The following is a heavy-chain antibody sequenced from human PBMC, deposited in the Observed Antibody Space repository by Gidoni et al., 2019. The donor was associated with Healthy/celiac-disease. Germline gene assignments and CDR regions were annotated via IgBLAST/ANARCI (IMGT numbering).Heavy chain of an antibody. V-gene: IGHV3-21*01. D-gene: IGHD3-22*01. CDR2: ISRSGSYI. Sequence: EVQLVESGGGLVKPGGSLRLTCAASGFTFSSYSMNWTRQATGKGLEWVSSISRSGSYIYYADSVKCRFTISRDNAKNSLYLQMNSLRAEDTAVYYCARDYYDSSGYFPDYYDHSGMDVWGQGTTVTVSS. CDR3: ARDYYDSSGYFPDYYDHSGMDV. J-gene: IGHJ6*02. CDR1: GFTFSSYS.